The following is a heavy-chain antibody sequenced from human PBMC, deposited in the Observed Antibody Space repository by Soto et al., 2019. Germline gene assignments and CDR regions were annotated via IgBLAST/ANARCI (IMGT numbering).Heavy chain of an antibody. D-gene: IGHD1-26*01. J-gene: IGHJ4*02. CDR3: ARGVSEGVDY. CDR1: GYSFTSLD. Sequence: ASVKVSCKASGYSFTSLDINWVRQTAGQGLEWMGWMEPSTGTTGYAQKFQGRVTMTRDTSINTAYMELTTLTSDDTAFYYCARGVSEGVDYWGQGTLVTVSS. V-gene: IGHV1-8*01. CDR2: MEPSTGTT.